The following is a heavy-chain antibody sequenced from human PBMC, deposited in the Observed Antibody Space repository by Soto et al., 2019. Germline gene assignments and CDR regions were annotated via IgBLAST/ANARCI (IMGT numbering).Heavy chain of an antibody. J-gene: IGHJ4*02. CDR3: AKDQVRVGVAAAFDY. Sequence: QVQLVESGGGVVQPGRSLRLSCAASGFTFSSYGMHWVRQAPGEGLEWVAVISYDGSNKYYADSVKGRFTISRDNSKNALYLQMNSLRAEDTAVYYCAKDQVRVGVAAAFDYWGQGTLVTVSS. CDR1: GFTFSSYG. CDR2: ISYDGSNK. V-gene: IGHV3-30*18. D-gene: IGHD2-15*01.